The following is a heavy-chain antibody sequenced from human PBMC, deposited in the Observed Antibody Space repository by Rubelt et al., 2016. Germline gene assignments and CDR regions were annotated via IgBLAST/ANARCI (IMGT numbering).Heavy chain of an antibody. V-gene: IGHV4-39*01. Sequence: IYYSGSTYYNPSLKSRVTISVDTSKNQISVKLSSVTAADTAVKYCTRHGVAGGFDYWGQGTLVTVSS. CDR2: IYYSGST. D-gene: IGHD6-19*01. J-gene: IGHJ4*02. CDR3: TRHGVAGGFDY.